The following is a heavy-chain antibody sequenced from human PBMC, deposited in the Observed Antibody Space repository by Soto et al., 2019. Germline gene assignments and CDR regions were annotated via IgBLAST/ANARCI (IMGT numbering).Heavy chain of an antibody. CDR2: IYYSGST. V-gene: IGHV4-31*03. Sequence: QVQLQESGPGLVKPSQTLSLTCTVSGGSISSGGYYWSWIRQHPGKGLEWIGYIYYSGSTYYNPXLKSRVTISVXXSXNXXSLKLSSVTAADTAVYYCAREVFIAVAGTVHYFDYWGQGTLVTVSS. J-gene: IGHJ4*02. D-gene: IGHD6-19*01. CDR3: AREVFIAVAGTVHYFDY. CDR1: GGSISSGGYY.